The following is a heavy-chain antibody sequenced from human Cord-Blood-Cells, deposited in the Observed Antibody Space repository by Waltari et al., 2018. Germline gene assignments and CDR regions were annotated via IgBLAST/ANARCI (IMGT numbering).Heavy chain of an antibody. J-gene: IGHJ4*02. D-gene: IGHD3-3*01. CDR1: GFTFSTYW. CDR2: INSDGSST. CDR3: ARGGTYYDFWSGYYY. V-gene: IGHV3-74*01. Sequence: EVHLVESGGGLVQPGGYLRLSCAASGFTFSTYWLHWVRPAPGKGLVWVSRINSDGSSTSYADSVKGRFTISRDNAKNTLYLQMNSLRAEDTAVYYCARGGTYYDFWSGYYYWGQGTLVTVSS.